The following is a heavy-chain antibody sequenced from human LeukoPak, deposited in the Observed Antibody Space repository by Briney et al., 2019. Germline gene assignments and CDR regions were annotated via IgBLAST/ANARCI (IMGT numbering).Heavy chain of an antibody. CDR1: GFTFSSYG. CDR2: ISYDGSNK. V-gene: IGHV3-30*03. CDR3: ARMVGASTSWFDP. D-gene: IGHD1-26*01. J-gene: IGHJ5*02. Sequence: GGSLRLSCAASGFTFSSYGMHWVRQAPGKGLEWVAVISYDGSNKYFADSVKGRFTISRDNSKNTLYLQMNSLRGEDTAVYYCARMVGASTSWFDPWGQGTLVTVPS.